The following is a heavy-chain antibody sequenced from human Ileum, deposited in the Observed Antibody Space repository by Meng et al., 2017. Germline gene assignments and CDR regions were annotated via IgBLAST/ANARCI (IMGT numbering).Heavy chain of an antibody. Sequence: GESLKISCAASGFTFSNYAMNWVRQAPGKGLEWVSSITGSGADTYYVGSVQGRFTISRDNSKNTLSLQMNGLRAEDTAIYYCAKGSRASCSDVRCYDFDYWGQGTLVTVSS. CDR1: GFTFSNYA. D-gene: IGHD2-15*01. CDR3: AKGSRASCSDVRCYDFDY. CDR2: ITGSGADT. J-gene: IGHJ4*02. V-gene: IGHV3-23*01.